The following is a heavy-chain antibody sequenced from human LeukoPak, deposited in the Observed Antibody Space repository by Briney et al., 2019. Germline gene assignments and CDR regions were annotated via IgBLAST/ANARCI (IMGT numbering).Heavy chain of an antibody. CDR3: TKDPGHVLRSFDYSEY. V-gene: IGHV3-21*01. CDR2: ISSNSRYI. D-gene: IGHD3-9*01. J-gene: IGHJ4*02. CDR1: GFTFSTYG. Sequence: GGSLRLSCAASGFTFSTYGMNWVRQAPGKGLEWVSSISSNSRYIYYADSVKGRFTISRDKARSSLFLQMSSLRAEDTAVYYCTKDPGHVLRSFDYSEYWGQGTRVTVSS.